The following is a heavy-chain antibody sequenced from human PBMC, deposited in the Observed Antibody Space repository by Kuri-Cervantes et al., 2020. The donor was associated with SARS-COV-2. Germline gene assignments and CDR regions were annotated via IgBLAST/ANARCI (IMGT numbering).Heavy chain of an antibody. CDR3: ARDPSYQLLDGYYFDY. D-gene: IGHD2-2*01. V-gene: IGHV3-30-3*01. Sequence: GESLKISCAASGFTFGSYALHWVRQAPGKGLEWVAVISFDGSEKYYADSVKGRFTISRDNSKNTLYLQMNSLRTEDTAVHYCARDPSYQLLDGYYFDYWGQGTLVTVSS. J-gene: IGHJ4*02. CDR2: ISFDGSEK. CDR1: GFTFGSYA.